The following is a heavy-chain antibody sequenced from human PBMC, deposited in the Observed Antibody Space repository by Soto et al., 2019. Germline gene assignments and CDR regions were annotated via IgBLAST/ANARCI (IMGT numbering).Heavy chain of an antibody. V-gene: IGHV4-59*01. J-gene: IGHJ4*02. Sequence: SETLSLTCAVSDVTISTYYWSWIRQPPGKGLEWIGYNYHSGTTDYNPSLKSRVTISVDTSKNQFSLRLTSVTAADTAIYYCVREAYIGYGHAIDHWGQGILVTVSS. CDR2: NYHSGTT. CDR1: DVTISTYY. D-gene: IGHD5-12*01. CDR3: VREAYIGYGHAIDH.